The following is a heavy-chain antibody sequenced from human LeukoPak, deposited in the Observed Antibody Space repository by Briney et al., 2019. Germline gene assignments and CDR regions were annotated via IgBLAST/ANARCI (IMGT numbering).Heavy chain of an antibody. Sequence: ASVKVSCKASGGTFSIYAISWVRQAPGQGLEWMGGIIPIFGTANYAQKFQGRVTITADESTSTAYMELSSLRSEDTAVYYCARRPYGPRLYYFDYWGQGTLVTVSS. CDR2: IIPIFGTA. D-gene: IGHD3-10*01. J-gene: IGHJ4*02. CDR3: ARRPYGPRLYYFDY. V-gene: IGHV1-69*13. CDR1: GGTFSIYA.